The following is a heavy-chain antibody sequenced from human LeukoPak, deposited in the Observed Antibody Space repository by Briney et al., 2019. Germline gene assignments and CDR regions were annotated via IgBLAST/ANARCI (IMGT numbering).Heavy chain of an antibody. V-gene: IGHV3-30*02. J-gene: IGHJ4*02. CDR2: IWYDGSNK. CDR3: ANNFRSGRNFGSGTYY. Sequence: PGGSLRLSCAASGFIFSKYGMHWVRQAPGKGLEWVAFIWYDGSNKYYADSVKGRFTISRDNSKNTLYLQMNSLRAEDTAVYYCANNFRSGRNFGSGTYYWGQGTLVTVSS. CDR1: GFIFSKYG. D-gene: IGHD3-10*01.